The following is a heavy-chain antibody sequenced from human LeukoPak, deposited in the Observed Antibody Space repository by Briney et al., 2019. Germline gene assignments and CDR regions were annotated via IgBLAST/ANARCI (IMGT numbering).Heavy chain of an antibody. CDR2: VSGSGGGT. Sequence: GGSLRLSCAASGFTFSSYSMSWVRQAPGKGLEWVSSVSGSGGGTNYADSVKGRFTISRDNSKNTLYLQMNSLRAEDTAVYYCAKRLAMTGTYHFDYWGQGTLVTVSS. V-gene: IGHV3-23*01. CDR3: AKRLAMTGTYHFDY. D-gene: IGHD6-19*01. J-gene: IGHJ4*02. CDR1: GFTFSSYS.